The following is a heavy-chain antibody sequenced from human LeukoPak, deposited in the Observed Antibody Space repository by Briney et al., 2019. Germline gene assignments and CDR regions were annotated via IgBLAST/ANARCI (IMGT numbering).Heavy chain of an antibody. J-gene: IGHJ4*02. Sequence: GAALKISCKGSGSSFTSYWIGWVRQMPGKGLEWMGIIYPGDSDTRYSPSFQGQATISAEKSISTAYLQWSSLKAWDTAIYYCARGSGWYDYWGQGTLVTVSS. CDR3: ARGSGWYDY. CDR2: IYPGDSDT. D-gene: IGHD6-19*01. V-gene: IGHV5-51*01. CDR1: GSSFTSYW.